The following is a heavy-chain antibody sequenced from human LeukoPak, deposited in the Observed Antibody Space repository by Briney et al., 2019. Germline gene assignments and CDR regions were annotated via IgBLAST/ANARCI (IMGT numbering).Heavy chain of an antibody. CDR2: IKPDGSEK. CDR3: ARDRTRFGY. Sequence: GGSLRLSCAASGFTFSSYWMTWVRQAPRKGLEWVANIKPDGSEKYYVDSVKGRFTISRDNANNSLYLQMNSLRAEDTAVYYCARDRTRFGYWGQGTLVTVSS. V-gene: IGHV3-7*01. J-gene: IGHJ4*02. CDR1: GFTFSSYW. D-gene: IGHD3-10*02.